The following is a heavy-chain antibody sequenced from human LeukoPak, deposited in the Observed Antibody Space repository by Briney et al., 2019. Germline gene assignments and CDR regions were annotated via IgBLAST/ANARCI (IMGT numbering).Heavy chain of an antibody. J-gene: IGHJ2*01. CDR2: IYYSGST. V-gene: IGHV4-39*07. Sequence: PSETLSLTCTVSGGSISSSSYYWGWIRQPPGKGLEWIGSIYYSGSTYYNPSLKSRVTISVDTSKNQFSLKLSSVTAADTAVYYCARVRSYGYFDLWGRGTLVTVSS. CDR3: ARVRSYGYFDL. CDR1: GGSISSSSYY.